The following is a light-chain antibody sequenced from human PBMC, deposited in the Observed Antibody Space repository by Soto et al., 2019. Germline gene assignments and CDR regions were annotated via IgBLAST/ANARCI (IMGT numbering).Light chain of an antibody. J-gene: IGKJ1*01. CDR2: AAS. V-gene: IGKV1-8*01. Sequence: AILMTQSPSSSSASPGDRVTITCRASQGISSYLAWYQQKPGKAPKLLIYAASTSQSGVPSRFSGSGSGTDFTLTISRLQSEDFATYCCQQYYSYPWTFGQGTKVDIK. CDR3: QQYYSYPWT. CDR1: QGISSY.